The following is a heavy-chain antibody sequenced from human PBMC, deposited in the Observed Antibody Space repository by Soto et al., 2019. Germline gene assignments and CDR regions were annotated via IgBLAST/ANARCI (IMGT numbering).Heavy chain of an antibody. CDR2: VYYTGTT. D-gene: IGHD6-13*01. CDR3: ARDLAAVPRAFDY. V-gene: IGHV4-59*01. J-gene: IGHJ4*02. CDR1: GGSISSYF. Sequence: SQTLPLTCTVSGGSISSYFYIWVRQPPGKGLEWIGSVYYTGTTDYNPSLKSRVTISVDTSKTQFSLNLRSVTAADTAVYYWARDLAAVPRAFDYWGRGTLVTVSS.